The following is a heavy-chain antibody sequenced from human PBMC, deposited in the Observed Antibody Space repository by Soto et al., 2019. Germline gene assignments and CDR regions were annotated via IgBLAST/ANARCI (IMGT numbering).Heavy chain of an antibody. J-gene: IGHJ4*02. CDR3: ANLPLYGSGFDC. CDR2: ISWNGASI. Sequence: EVQLVESGGGLVQPGRSLRLSCAASGFTFDDYPIHWVRQAPGRGLEWVAGISWNGASIGYADSVKGRFTISRDNAKNSLHLQMNSLRSEDTALYYCANLPLYGSGFDCWGQGTLVTVSS. CDR1: GFTFDDYP. V-gene: IGHV3-9*01. D-gene: IGHD3-10*01.